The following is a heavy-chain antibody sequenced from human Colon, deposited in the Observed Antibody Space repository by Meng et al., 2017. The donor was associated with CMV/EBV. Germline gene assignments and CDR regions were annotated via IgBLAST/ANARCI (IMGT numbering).Heavy chain of an antibody. J-gene: IGHJ4*02. CDR3: ARETDDSYFDY. CDR2: IYYTGSA. Sequence: SETLSLTCTVSGDSINNYYWSWIRQPPGKGLEWIAYIYYTGSANYNPSLKSRVTISVDTSKNQFSLKLTSVIAADTAVYFCARETDDSYFDYWGQGKLVTVSS. V-gene: IGHV4-59*01. CDR1: GDSINNYY.